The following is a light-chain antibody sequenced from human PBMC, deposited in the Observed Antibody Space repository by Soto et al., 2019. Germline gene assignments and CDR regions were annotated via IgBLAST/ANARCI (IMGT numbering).Light chain of an antibody. V-gene: IGKV1-39*01. J-gene: IGKJ1*01. CDR1: QGIINF. CDR2: XXS. Sequence: DIQLTQSPSFLSASVGDRVTVTCRASQGIINFLNCYQQQRGXAXLXXIXXXSNLQNGVPARFSGSGSGADFPLTISSLQPEDFATYYCQQSFSTPPTFGQGTKGGIK. CDR3: QQSFSTPPT.